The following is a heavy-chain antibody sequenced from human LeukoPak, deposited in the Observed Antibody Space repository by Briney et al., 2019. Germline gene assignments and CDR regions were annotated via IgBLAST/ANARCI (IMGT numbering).Heavy chain of an antibody. Sequence: GGSLRLSCAASGFTFSSYAMSWVRQAPGKGLEWVSSISGSGNRTYYADSVKGRFTISRDNSKNTLYLQMNSLRAEDTAVYYCARDSNYDTSGHYYWGQGTLVTVSS. D-gene: IGHD3-22*01. V-gene: IGHV3-23*01. J-gene: IGHJ4*02. CDR2: ISGSGNRT. CDR3: ARDSNYDTSGHYY. CDR1: GFTFSSYA.